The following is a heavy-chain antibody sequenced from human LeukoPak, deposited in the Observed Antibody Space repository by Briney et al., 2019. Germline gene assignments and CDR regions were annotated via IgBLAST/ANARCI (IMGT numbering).Heavy chain of an antibody. CDR3: ARGSPHSRY. CDR2: LNHSGST. V-gene: IGHV4-34*01. J-gene: IGHJ4*02. Sequence: SETLSLTCAVYGGSFSGYYWSWIRQPPGKGLEWIGELNHSGSTNYNPSLKSRVTISVDTSKNQFPLKLSSVTAADTAVYYCARGSPHSRYWGQGTLVTVSS. CDR1: GGSFSGYY.